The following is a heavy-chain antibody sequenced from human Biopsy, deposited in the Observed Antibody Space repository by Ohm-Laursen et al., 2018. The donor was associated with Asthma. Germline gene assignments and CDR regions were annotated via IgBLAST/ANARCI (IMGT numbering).Heavy chain of an antibody. Sequence: ASVKVSCKASGYTFISFAIHCVRQAPGQRLECMGWVNTCNGDTKYSQKFQCRVTITRDTSASTAYMELRCLRSEDTATYYCARTYYDFLTGQVKDVFGVWGQGTMATVSS. J-gene: IGHJ3*01. D-gene: IGHD3-9*01. CDR1: GYTFISFA. CDR2: VNTCNGDT. CDR3: ARTYYDFLTGQVKDVFGV. V-gene: IGHV1-3*04.